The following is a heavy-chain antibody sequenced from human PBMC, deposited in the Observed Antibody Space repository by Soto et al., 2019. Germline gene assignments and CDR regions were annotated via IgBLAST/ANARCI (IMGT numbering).Heavy chain of an antibody. Sequence: SETLSLTCTVSGVSISSGGYYWSWIRQHPGKGLEWIGYIYYSGSTYYNPSLKSRVTISVDTSKNQFSLKLSSVTAADTAVYYCARGWERARPINWGQGTLVTVSS. CDR1: GVSISSGGYY. J-gene: IGHJ4*02. CDR2: IYYSGST. D-gene: IGHD6-6*01. CDR3: ARGWERARPIN. V-gene: IGHV4-31*03.